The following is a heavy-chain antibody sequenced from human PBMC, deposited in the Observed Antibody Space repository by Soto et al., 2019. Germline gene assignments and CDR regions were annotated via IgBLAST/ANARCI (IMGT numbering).Heavy chain of an antibody. J-gene: IGHJ5*02. CDR3: ARDFSGDYNPNWFDP. D-gene: IGHD4-17*01. Sequence: ASVKVSCKASGYTFTGYYMHWVRQAPGQGLEWMGWINPNSGGTNYAQKFQGRVTMTRDTSISTAYMELSRLRSDDTAVYYCARDFSGDYNPNWFDPWGQGTLVTVSS. V-gene: IGHV1-2*02. CDR2: INPNSGGT. CDR1: GYTFTGYY.